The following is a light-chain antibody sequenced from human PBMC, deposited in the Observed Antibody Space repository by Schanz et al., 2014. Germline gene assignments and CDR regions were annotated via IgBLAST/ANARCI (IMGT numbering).Light chain of an antibody. CDR1: SSDVGGYNY. J-gene: IGLJ1*01. V-gene: IGLV2-11*01. Sequence: QSALTQPRSVSGSPGQSVAISCTGTSSDVGGYNYVSWYQHHPGKAPKLMIYDVSKRPSGVPDRFSGSKSGNTASLAISGLQSEDEADYYCAAWDDSLNGLVFGTGTKLTVL. CDR2: DVS. CDR3: AAWDDSLNGLV.